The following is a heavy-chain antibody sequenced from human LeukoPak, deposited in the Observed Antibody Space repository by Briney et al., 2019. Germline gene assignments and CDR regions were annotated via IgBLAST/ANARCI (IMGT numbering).Heavy chain of an antibody. CDR1: GFTFSSYA. Sequence: GGSLRLSYAASGFTFSSYAMSWVRQAPGKGLEWVSAISGSGGSTYYADSVKGRFTISRDNSKNTLYLQMNSLRAEDTAVYYCAKVSDYVWGSYRYTYFDYWGQGTLVTVSS. CDR2: ISGSGGST. J-gene: IGHJ4*02. V-gene: IGHV3-23*01. CDR3: AKVSDYVWGSYRYTYFDY. D-gene: IGHD3-16*02.